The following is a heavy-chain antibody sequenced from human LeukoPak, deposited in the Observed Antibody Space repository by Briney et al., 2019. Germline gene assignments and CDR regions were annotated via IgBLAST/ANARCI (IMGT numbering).Heavy chain of an antibody. CDR2: IYTSGST. V-gene: IGHV4-61*02. J-gene: IGHJ2*01. D-gene: IGHD4-17*01. Sequence: PSETLSLTCTVSGGYISSSGYYWSWIRQPAGKATEWIGRIYTSGSTNYNPSLKSRVTMSVDTSKNQFSLKLSSVTAADTAVYYCARDNYGDYVWYFDLWGRGTLVTVSS. CDR1: GGYISSSGYY. CDR3: ARDNYGDYVWYFDL.